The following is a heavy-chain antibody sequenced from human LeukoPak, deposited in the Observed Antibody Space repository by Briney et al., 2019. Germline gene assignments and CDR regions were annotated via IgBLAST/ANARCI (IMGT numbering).Heavy chain of an antibody. D-gene: IGHD2-21*01. CDR1: GGAISNYY. CDR2: IYYSGST. CDR3: ARSLWRTWFDP. J-gene: IGHJ5*02. V-gene: IGHV4-59*01. Sequence: PSETLSLTCTVSGGAISNYYWSWIRQPPGKGLEWIGCIYYSGSTNYNPSLKSRVIISVDTSKNQFSLKLSSVAAADTAVYYCARSLWRTWFDPWGQGTLVSVSS.